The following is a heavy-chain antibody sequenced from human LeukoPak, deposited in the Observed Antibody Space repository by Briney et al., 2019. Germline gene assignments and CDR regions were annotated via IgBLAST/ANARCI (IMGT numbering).Heavy chain of an antibody. CDR1: GFTFSSYA. J-gene: IGHJ4*02. CDR3: AKDRYSSSWYGNYYFDY. Sequence: GGSLRLSCAASGFTFSSYAMSWVRQAPGEGLGWVSSIIGSGGRTYYADSVQGRFTISRDNSKNTLYLQMNSLRAEDTAVYYCAKDRYSSSWYGNYYFDYWGQGTLVTVSS. CDR2: IIGSGGRT. V-gene: IGHV3-23*01. D-gene: IGHD6-13*01.